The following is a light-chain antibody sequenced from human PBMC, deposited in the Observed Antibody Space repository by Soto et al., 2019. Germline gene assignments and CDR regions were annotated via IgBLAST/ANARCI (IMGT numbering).Light chain of an antibody. CDR2: SAS. Sequence: DIQMTQSPSSLSASVGDRVTITCRASQAISFYVAWHQQKPGKAPKLLIFSASGLQSGVPSRFSGGGYGTEFTLTISSLQLEDFATYYCQQSHTNPLTFGGGTKVDIK. CDR1: QAISFY. J-gene: IGKJ4*01. V-gene: IGKV1-39*01. CDR3: QQSHTNPLT.